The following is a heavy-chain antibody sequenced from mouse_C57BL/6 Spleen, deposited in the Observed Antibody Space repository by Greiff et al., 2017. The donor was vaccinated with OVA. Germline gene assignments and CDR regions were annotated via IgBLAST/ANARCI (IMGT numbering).Heavy chain of an antibody. V-gene: IGHV7-3*01. CDR3: ARSSSYGYFDV. CDR2: IRNKANGYTT. D-gene: IGHD1-1*01. Sequence: DVQLVESGGGLVQPGGSLSLSCAASGFTFTDYYMSWVRQPPGKALEWLGFIRNKANGYTTEYSASVKGRFTISRDNSQSILYLQMNALRAEDSATYYCARSSSYGYFDVWGTGTTVTVSS. CDR1: GFTFTDYY. J-gene: IGHJ1*03.